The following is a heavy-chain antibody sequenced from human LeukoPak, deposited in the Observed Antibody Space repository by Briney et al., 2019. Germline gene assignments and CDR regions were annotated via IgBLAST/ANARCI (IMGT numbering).Heavy chain of an antibody. Sequence: GGSLRLSPAASVFTFSSYLMSCVREAPGKGLEGVANIKQDGSETYSVDSLNGRVTISRDNAKTSLYLQMNSVRAEDTALYYCARGEEYSSNLYQCDYWGQGTLVTVPS. J-gene: IGHJ4*02. V-gene: IGHV3-7*01. CDR2: IKQDGSET. D-gene: IGHD6-6*01. CDR1: VFTFSSYL. CDR3: ARGEEYSSNLYQCDY.